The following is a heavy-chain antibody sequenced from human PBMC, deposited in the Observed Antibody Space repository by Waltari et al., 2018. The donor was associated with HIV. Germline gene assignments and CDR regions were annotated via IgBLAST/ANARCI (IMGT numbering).Heavy chain of an antibody. CDR3: ARDTLNFFFGLDV. Sequence: EEQLVESGGGLVHPGGSLTLSCAASGFSFGAYAMNWVRQAPGKGLEWIAYISSTSFNIKYADSVRGRFIISRDNTQNSLSLQMNNLIDEDTAKYFCARDTLNFFFGLDVWGHGTTVAVSS. CDR2: ISSTSFNI. J-gene: IGHJ6*02. V-gene: IGHV3-48*02. CDR1: GFSFGAYA.